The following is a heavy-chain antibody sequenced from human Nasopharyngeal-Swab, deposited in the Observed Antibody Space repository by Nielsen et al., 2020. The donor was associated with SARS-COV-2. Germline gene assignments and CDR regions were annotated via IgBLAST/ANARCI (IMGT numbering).Heavy chain of an antibody. CDR2: INTNTGNP. CDR1: GYTFTSYA. V-gene: IGHV7-4-1*02. Sequence: ASVKVSCKASGYTFTSYAMNWVRQAPGQGLEWMGWINTNTGNPTYAQGFTGRFVFSLDTSVSTAYLQISSPKAEDTAVYYCARARGQPHNYYYYGMDVWGQGTTVTVSS. J-gene: IGHJ6*02. CDR3: ARARGQPHNYYYYGMDV.